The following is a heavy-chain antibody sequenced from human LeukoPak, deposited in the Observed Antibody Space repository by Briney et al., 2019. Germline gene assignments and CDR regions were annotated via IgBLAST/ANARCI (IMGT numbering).Heavy chain of an antibody. Sequence: ASVKVSCKASGYTFTSYDINWVRQATGQGLEWMGWMNPNSGNTGYAQKFQGRVTMTRNTSISTAYMELSSLRSEDTAVYYCAKGDTAMVTRWFDPWGQGTLVTVSS. V-gene: IGHV1-8*01. CDR1: GYTFTSYD. CDR3: AKGDTAMVTRWFDP. CDR2: MNPNSGNT. J-gene: IGHJ5*02. D-gene: IGHD5-18*01.